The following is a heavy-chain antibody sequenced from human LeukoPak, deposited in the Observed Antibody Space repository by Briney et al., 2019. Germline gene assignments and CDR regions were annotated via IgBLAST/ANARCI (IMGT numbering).Heavy chain of an antibody. CDR1: GFTFDDYA. CDR3: ARSLEYSSSCGY. V-gene: IGHV3-9*01. Sequence: GGSLRLSCAASGFTFDDYAMHWVRQAPGKGLEWVSGISWNSGSIGYADSVKGRFTISRDNAKNSLYLQMNSLRAEDTAVYYCARSLEYSSSCGYWGQGTLVTVSS. D-gene: IGHD6-13*01. CDR2: ISWNSGSI. J-gene: IGHJ4*02.